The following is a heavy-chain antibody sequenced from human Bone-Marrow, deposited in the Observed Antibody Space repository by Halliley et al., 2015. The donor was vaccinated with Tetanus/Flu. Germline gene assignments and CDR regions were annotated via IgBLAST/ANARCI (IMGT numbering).Heavy chain of an antibody. CDR3: ARGGGSLDP. V-gene: IGHV4-34*01. D-gene: IGHD3-16*01. CDR2: INYIGTA. J-gene: IGHJ5*02. Sequence: PGKGLEWIGEINYIGTANYNPSLESRVRMSVDTSKSHVSLTMTSVTGADSGAYYCARGGGSLDPWGQGTQVIVSS.